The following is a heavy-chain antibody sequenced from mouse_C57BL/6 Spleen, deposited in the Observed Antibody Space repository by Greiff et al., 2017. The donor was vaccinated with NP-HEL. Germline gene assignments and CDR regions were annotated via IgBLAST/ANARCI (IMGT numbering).Heavy chain of an antibody. V-gene: IGHV5-17*01. CDR3: ANLYYGNYDYAMDY. J-gene: IGHJ4*01. D-gene: IGHD2-1*01. CDR2: ISSGSSTI. Sequence: EVKLVASGGGLVKPGGSLKLSCAASGFTFSDYGMHWVRQAPEKGLEWVAYISSGSSTIYYADTVKGRFTISRDNAKNTLFLQMTSLRSEDTAMYYCANLYYGNYDYAMDYWGQGTSVTVSS. CDR1: GFTFSDYG.